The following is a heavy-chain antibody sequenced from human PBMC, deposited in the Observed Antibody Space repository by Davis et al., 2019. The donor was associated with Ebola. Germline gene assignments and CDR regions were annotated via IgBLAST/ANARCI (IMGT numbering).Heavy chain of an antibody. D-gene: IGHD2-21*01. CDR3: AREASFCGGDCLDY. V-gene: IGHV3-11*04. CDR1: GFTFSDYY. J-gene: IGHJ4*02. CDR2: IGPSGNSF. Sequence: GESLKISCEVSGFTFSDYYMSWIRQAPGKGLEWIAYIGPSGNSFYCADSVKGRFTISRDNAKNSLFLQMNSLTAEDTALYYCAREASFCGGDCLDYWGQGTLVTVSS.